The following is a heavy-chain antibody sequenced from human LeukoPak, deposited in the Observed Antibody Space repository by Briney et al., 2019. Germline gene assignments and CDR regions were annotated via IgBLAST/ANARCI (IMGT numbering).Heavy chain of an antibody. D-gene: IGHD3-22*01. CDR2: IYYSGST. CDR3: ARVLPYDSQLDY. V-gene: IGHV4-30-4*01. CDR1: GGSISSGDYY. J-gene: IGHJ4*02. Sequence: SETLSLTCTVSGGSISSGDYYWSWIRQPPGKGLEWIGYIYYSGSTYYNPSLKSRVTISVDTSKNQFSLKLSSVTAADTAVYYCARVLPYDSQLDYWGRGTLVTVSS.